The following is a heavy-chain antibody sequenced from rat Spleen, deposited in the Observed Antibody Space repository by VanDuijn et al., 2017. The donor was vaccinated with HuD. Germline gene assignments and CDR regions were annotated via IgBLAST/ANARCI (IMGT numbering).Heavy chain of an antibody. J-gene: IGHJ3*01. CDR2: INYDGSSI. D-gene: IGHD1-10*01. CDR3: AREDFGTTFAF. CDR1: GFTFSNYD. V-gene: IGHV5-7*01. Sequence: EVQLVESGGGLVQPERSMKLSCAASGFTFSNYDMAWVRQAPKKGLEWVATINYDGSSINYRDSVKGRFTISRNNAENSVYLQMNSLRSEDTATYYCAREDFGTTFAFWGQGTLVTVSS.